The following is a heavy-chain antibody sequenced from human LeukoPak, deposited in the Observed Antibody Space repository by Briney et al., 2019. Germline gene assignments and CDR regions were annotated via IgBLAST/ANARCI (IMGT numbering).Heavy chain of an antibody. CDR3: ARDRIPYAFGNPWWFDP. CDR2: IWYDGSNK. V-gene: IGHV3-33*01. J-gene: IGHJ5*02. CDR1: GFTFSSYG. Sequence: GGSLGLSCAASGFTFSSYGMHWVRQAPGKGLEWVAVIWYDGSNKYYADSVKGRFTISRDNSKNTLYLQMNSLRAEDTAVYYCARDRIPYAFGNPWWFDPWGQGTLVTVSS. D-gene: IGHD2-2*01.